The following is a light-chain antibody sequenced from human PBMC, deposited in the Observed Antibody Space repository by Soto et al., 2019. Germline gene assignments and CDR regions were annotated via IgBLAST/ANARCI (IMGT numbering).Light chain of an antibody. CDR1: QSFSSF. Sequence: EIVLTQSPATLSLSPGETATLSCRASQSFSSFLAWYQQKPGQTPRLLIYDASNRATGIPARFSGSGSGTDITLPVSSLEPADFAVYYCQQRSSWPLTFGGGNKVEIK. J-gene: IGKJ4*01. V-gene: IGKV3-11*01. CDR2: DAS. CDR3: QQRSSWPLT.